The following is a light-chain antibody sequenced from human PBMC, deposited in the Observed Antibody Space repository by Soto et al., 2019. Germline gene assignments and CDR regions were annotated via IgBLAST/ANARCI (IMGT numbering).Light chain of an antibody. CDR2: EGS. CDR3: SSYGGANTVV. J-gene: IGLJ2*01. CDR1: SNDVGGYNY. V-gene: IGLV2-8*01. Sequence: QSALTQPPSASGSPGQSVTISCTGTSNDVGGYNYVSWYQQHPGKAPKLMIHEGSKRPSGVPDRFSGSKSGNTASLTVSGLLTEDEADYYCSSYGGANTVVFGGGTKLTVL.